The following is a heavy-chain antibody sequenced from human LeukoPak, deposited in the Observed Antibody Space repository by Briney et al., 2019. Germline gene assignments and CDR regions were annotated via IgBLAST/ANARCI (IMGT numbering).Heavy chain of an antibody. V-gene: IGHV1-18*01. J-gene: IGHJ4*02. CDR1: GYTFTSYG. CDR2: ISAYNGNT. CDR3: ARDHYDILTGHYTETHIDY. D-gene: IGHD3-9*01. Sequence: ASVKVSCKASGYTFTSYGISWVRQAPGQGLEWMGWISAYNGNTNYAQKLQGRVTMTTDTSTSTAYMELRSLRSDDTAVYYCARDHYDILTGHYTETHIDYWGQGTLVTVSS.